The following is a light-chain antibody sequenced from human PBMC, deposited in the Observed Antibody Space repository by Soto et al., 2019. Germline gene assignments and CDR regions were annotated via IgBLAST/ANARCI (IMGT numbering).Light chain of an antibody. Sequence: SALTQPPSASGSLGQSVTISCTGTSSDVGGYNYVSWYQQHPGKAPKLLIYDVSQRPSGVPDRFSGSKSGNTASLTVSGLQAEDEADYYCSSYAGSNNLVFGTGTKLTVL. CDR1: SSDVGGYNY. CDR3: SSYAGSNNLV. J-gene: IGLJ1*01. CDR2: DVS. V-gene: IGLV2-8*01.